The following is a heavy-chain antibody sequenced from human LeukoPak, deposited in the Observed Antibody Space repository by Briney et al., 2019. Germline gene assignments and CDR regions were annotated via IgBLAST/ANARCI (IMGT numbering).Heavy chain of an antibody. V-gene: IGHV3-23*01. CDR3: ARSRKLELRGGFDY. D-gene: IGHD1-7*01. CDR2: ISGSGGST. J-gene: IGHJ4*02. Sequence: GRSLRLSCTASGFTFGDYVMSWVRQAPGKGLEWVSAISGSGGSTYYADSVKGRFTISRDNSKNTLHLQMNSLGAEDTAVYYCARSRKLELRGGFDYWGQGTLVTVSS. CDR1: GFTFGDYV.